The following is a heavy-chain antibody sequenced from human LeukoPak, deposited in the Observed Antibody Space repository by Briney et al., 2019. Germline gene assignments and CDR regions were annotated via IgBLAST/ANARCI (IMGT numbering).Heavy chain of an antibody. V-gene: IGHV1-2*02. CDR1: GYTFTGHY. J-gene: IGHJ3*02. D-gene: IGHD4-17*01. CDR3: ALSTVATEAFDI. CDR2: INPNSGGT. Sequence: EASVKVSCKASGYTFTGHYMYWVRQAPGQGLEWMGWINPNSGGTNYAQKFQGRVTMTRDTSISTAYMELSRLRSDDTAVYYCALSTVATEAFDIWGQGTMVTVSS.